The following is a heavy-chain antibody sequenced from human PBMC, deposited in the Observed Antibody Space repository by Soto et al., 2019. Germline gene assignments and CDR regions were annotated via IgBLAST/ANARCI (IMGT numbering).Heavy chain of an antibody. CDR1: GGSISISTYY. D-gene: IGHD6-19*01. CDR2: VYYSGST. Sequence: SETLSLTCTVSGGSISISTYYWGWIRQPPGKGLEWIGSVYYSGSTYYNPSLKSRVTISVDTSKNQFSLKLSSVTTADTVVYYCARHGQLYNSGWYLNWFDPWGQGTLVT. J-gene: IGHJ5*02. V-gene: IGHV4-39*01. CDR3: ARHGQLYNSGWYLNWFDP.